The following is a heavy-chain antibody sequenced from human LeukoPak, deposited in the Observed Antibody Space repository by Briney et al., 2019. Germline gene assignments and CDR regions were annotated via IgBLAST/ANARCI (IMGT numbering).Heavy chain of an antibody. J-gene: IGHJ4*02. CDR2: ISAYNGNT. V-gene: IGHV1-18*01. Sequence: SVKVSCKASGYTFTSYGISWVRQAPGQWLEWMGWISAYNGNTNYAQKLQGRVTMTTDTSTSTAYMELRSLRSDDTAVYYCARDTRGDYDLDYWGQGTLVTVSS. CDR1: GYTFTSYG. CDR3: ARDTRGDYDLDY. D-gene: IGHD4-17*01.